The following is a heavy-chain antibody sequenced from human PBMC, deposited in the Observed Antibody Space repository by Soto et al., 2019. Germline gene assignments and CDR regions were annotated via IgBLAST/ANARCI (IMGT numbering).Heavy chain of an antibody. CDR1: GLEVSYNY. CDR3: ARDKTQGAGWFDP. CDR2: LYSSETT. V-gene: IGHV3-53*01. J-gene: IGHJ5*02. Sequence: GSLRLSCAASGLEVSYNYMNWVRQAPGKGLEWVSVLYSSETTYYAESVKGRFTISRDTVKNTVYLEMNNLRVDDTAVYYCARDKTQGAGWFDPWGRGTLVTVSS.